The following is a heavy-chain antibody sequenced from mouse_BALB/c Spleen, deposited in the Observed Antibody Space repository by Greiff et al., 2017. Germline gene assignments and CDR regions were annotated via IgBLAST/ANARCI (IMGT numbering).Heavy chain of an antibody. J-gene: IGHJ4*01. V-gene: IGHV14-3*02. CDR3: AREGDSSGYAYYAMDY. CDR1: GFNIKDTY. Sequence: VHVKQSGAELVKPGASVKLSCTASGFNIKDTYMHWVKQRPEQGLEWIGRIDPANGNTKYDPKFQGKATITADTSSNTAYLQLSSLTSEDTAVYYCAREGDSSGYAYYAMDYWGQGTSVTVSS. CDR2: IDPANGNT. D-gene: IGHD3-2*01.